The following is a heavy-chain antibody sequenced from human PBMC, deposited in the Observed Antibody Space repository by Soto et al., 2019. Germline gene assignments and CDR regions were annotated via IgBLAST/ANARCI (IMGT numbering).Heavy chain of an antibody. D-gene: IGHD3-10*02. CDR1: GYTLTAYY. J-gene: IGHJ4*02. V-gene: IGHV1-46*01. Sequence: ASVKVPCKASGYTLTAYYIHWVRQAPGQGREWMGIVNPGDGSTRYAQMFQDRVTMMRDTSTSTIYMEPSSLRSEDTAVYYCARSYVQNRPIDYWGQGTLVTVSS. CDR3: ARSYVQNRPIDY. CDR2: VNPGDGST.